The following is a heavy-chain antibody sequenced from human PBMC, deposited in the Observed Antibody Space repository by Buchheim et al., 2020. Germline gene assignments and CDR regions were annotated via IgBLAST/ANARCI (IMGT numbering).Heavy chain of an antibody. D-gene: IGHD1-26*01. CDR3: AIFASGSYYYGMDV. CDR2: INPSGGST. CDR1: GGTFSSYA. Sequence: QVQLVQSGAEVKKPGSSVKVSCKASGGTFSSYAISWVRQAPGQGLEWMGIINPSGGSTSYAQKFQGRVTMTRDTSTSTVYMELSSLRSEDTAVYYCAIFASGSYYYGMDVWGQGTT. J-gene: IGHJ6*02. V-gene: IGHV1-46*01.